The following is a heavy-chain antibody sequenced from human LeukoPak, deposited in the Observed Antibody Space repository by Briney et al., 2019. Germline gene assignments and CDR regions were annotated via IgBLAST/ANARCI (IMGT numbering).Heavy chain of an antibody. V-gene: IGHV3-66*01. CDR3: ARKHYYDSSGFFPPMDY. D-gene: IGHD3-22*01. J-gene: IGHJ4*02. CDR2: IYSGGST. CDR1: GFTFSSNS. Sequence: GGSLSLSCAASGFTFSSNSMSWVRQAPGKGLEWVSVIYSGGSTFYADSVKGRFTISRDNSKNTLYLQMNSLRAEDTAVYYCARKHYYDSSGFFPPMDYWGQGTLVTVSS.